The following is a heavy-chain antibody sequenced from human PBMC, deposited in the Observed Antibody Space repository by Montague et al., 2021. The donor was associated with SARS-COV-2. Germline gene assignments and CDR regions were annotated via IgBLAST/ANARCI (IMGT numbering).Heavy chain of an antibody. CDR2: IYDSGST. D-gene: IGHD3-16*01. CDR3: ARENTVFTFGCPYYIDS. Sequence: SETLSLTCTVSGSSVSSYYWSWIRPPPGKGLEWIGNIYDSGSTNXNPSLKSRVTISVDTSTNQFSLKLSSVTAADTAVYYCARENTVFTFGCPYYIDSWGQGTLVTVSA. CDR1: GSSVSSYY. J-gene: IGHJ4*02. V-gene: IGHV4-59*02.